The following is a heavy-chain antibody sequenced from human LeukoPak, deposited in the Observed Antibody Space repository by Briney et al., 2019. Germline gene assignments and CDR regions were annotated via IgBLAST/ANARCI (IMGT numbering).Heavy chain of an antibody. J-gene: IGHJ6*03. D-gene: IGHD6-13*01. CDR2: ISAYSGNT. V-gene: IGHV1-18*01. Sequence: ASVKVSCKASGYTFTSYGISWVRQAPGQGLEWMGWISAYSGNTNYTQKLQGRVTMTTDTSTSTAYMELRSLRSDDTAVYYCARQQAIAAAGTDYYYYYMDVWGKGTTVTISS. CDR3: ARQQAIAAAGTDYYYYYMDV. CDR1: GYTFTSYG.